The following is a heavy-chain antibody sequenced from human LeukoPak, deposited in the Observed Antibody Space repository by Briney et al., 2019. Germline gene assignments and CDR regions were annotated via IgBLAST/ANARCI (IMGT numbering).Heavy chain of an antibody. V-gene: IGHV1-2*02. CDR3: ARGGQYVLHYDSSGYPPRGH. J-gene: IGHJ4*02. CDR2: INPDSGGT. CDR1: GYTFTDYY. Sequence: ASVKVSCKTSGYTFTDYYMHWVRQAPGQGLEWMGWINPDSGGTNNAQKFQGRVTTTRDTSISTVYMQLSGLRSDDTAVYYCARGGQYVLHYDSSGYPPRGHWGQGTLVTVSS. D-gene: IGHD3-22*01.